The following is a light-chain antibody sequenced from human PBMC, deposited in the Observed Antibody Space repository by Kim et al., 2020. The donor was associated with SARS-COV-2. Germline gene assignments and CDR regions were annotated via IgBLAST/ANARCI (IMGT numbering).Light chain of an antibody. V-gene: IGLV1-44*01. J-gene: IGLJ3*02. Sequence: QSVLTQPPAVSGTPGQRVTISCSGSTSSVGSNTVNWYRQVPGTAPKLLIYSDNQRPSGVPDRFSGSKSGTSASLAISGLQSEDEADYYCATWDDSLIGPVFGGGTKLTVL. CDR1: TSSVGSNT. CDR3: ATWDDSLIGPV. CDR2: SDN.